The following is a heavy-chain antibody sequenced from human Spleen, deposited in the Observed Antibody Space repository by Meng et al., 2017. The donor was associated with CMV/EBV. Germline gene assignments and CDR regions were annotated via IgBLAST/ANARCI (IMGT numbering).Heavy chain of an antibody. CDR1: GFTFRNYN. J-gene: IGHJ6*02. V-gene: IGHV3-48*04. Sequence: GESLKISCAASGFTFRNYNMNWVRQAPGKGLEWVSYITDSGRTIYYADSVKGRFTISRDNAKNSLYLQMNSLRADDTAVYYCAREVPPVWGRGMDVWGQGNAGHRLL. CDR3: AREVPPVWGRGMDV. CDR2: ITDSGRTI. D-gene: IGHD3-16*01.